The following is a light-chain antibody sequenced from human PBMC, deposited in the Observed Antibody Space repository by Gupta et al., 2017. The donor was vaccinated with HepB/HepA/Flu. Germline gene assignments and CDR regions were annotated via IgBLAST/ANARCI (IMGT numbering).Light chain of an antibody. V-gene: IGKV1-39*01. J-gene: IGKJ1*01. CDR1: QSISSY. Sequence: DIHMTQSPSSLSASVGDRVTITCRASQSISSYLNWYQQKPGKAPKLLIYAASSLQSGFPSRFSGSGSGTDFNLTISSLQPEDFATYYCQQCYSTPWTFGQGTTVEIK. CDR3: QQCYSTPWT. CDR2: AAS.